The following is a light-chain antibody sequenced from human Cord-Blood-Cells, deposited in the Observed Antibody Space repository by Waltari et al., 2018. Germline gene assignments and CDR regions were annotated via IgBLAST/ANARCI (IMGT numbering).Light chain of an antibody. CDR1: SSDVGGYNY. J-gene: IGLJ3*02. CDR3: SSYTSSSTLGV. CDR2: DFR. V-gene: IGLV2-14*01. Sequence: QSALTQPASVSGSPGQSITISCTGTSSDVGGYNYVSWYQQHPGKAPKHLIYDFRNRPSGVSNRFSGSKSRNTASRTISGLQAEDKADYYCSSYTSSSTLGVFGGGTKLTVL.